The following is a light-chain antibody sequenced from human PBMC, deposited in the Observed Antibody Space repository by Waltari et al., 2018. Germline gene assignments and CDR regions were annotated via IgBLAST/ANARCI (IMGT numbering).Light chain of an antibody. V-gene: IGLV3-1*01. J-gene: IGLJ2*01. Sequence: SYELTQPPSVSVSPGQTASITCSGDKFGTKYASWYRQKPGQSPVVVIYRDKKRPSGIPERFSGSNSGNTATLTISGTQAMDEADYYCQAWDSSTVVFGGGTKLTVL. CDR2: RDK. CDR1: KFGTKY. CDR3: QAWDSSTVV.